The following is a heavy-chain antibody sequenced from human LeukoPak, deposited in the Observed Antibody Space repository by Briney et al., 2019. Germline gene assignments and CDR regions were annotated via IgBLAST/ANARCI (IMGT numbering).Heavy chain of an antibody. CDR1: GYTFTSYA. J-gene: IGHJ4*02. CDR3: ARARGGYCSGGSCFPFDY. CDR2: INAGNGNT. Sequence: VASMKVSCKASGYTFTSYAMHWVRQAPGQRLEWMGWINAGNGNTKYSQKFQGRVTITRDTSASTAYMELSSLRSEDTAVYYCARARGGYCSGGSCFPFDYWGQGTLVTVSS. D-gene: IGHD2-15*01. V-gene: IGHV1-3*01.